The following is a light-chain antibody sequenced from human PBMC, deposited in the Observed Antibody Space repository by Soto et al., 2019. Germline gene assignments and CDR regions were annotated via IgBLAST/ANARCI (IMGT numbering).Light chain of an antibody. CDR3: QQYHSYPT. CDR2: DAS. Sequence: DIPMTQSPSTLSASVGDRVTITCRASQSISSWLAWYQQKPGKAPTLLIYDASIFESGVPSRFSGSGSGTEFTLTNRGLQPDDFASYYCQQYHSYPTFGPGTRVEIK. CDR1: QSISSW. J-gene: IGKJ1*01. V-gene: IGKV1-5*01.